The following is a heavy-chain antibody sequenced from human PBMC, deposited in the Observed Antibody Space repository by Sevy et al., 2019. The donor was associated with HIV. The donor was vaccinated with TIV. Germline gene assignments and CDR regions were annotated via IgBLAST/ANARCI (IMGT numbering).Heavy chain of an antibody. CDR1: GFTFSTYS. CDR2: ISRTSTTT. Sequence: GGSLRLSCKASGFTFSTYSMHWVRQAPGKGLEWISSISRTSTTTYYADSAKGRFTISRDNAKNSQYLQMNSLGDEDTAVYYHAREAYYYDSREENWFDPWGQGTLVTVSS. D-gene: IGHD3-22*01. CDR3: AREAYYYDSREENWFDP. J-gene: IGHJ5*02. V-gene: IGHV3-48*02.